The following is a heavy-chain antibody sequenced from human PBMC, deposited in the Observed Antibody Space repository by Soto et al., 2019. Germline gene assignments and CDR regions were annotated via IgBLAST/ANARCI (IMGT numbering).Heavy chain of an antibody. J-gene: IGHJ6*03. CDR3: ATGRYYDFWSGLPLNYYYYMDV. CDR2: INPSGGST. Sequence: ASVKVSCKASGYTFTSYYMHWVRQAPGQGLEWMGIINPSGGSTSYAQKFQGRVTMTRDTSTSTVYMELSSLRSEDTAVYYCATGRYYDFWSGLPLNYYYYMDVWGKGTTVTVSS. V-gene: IGHV1-46*03. D-gene: IGHD3-3*01. CDR1: GYTFTSYY.